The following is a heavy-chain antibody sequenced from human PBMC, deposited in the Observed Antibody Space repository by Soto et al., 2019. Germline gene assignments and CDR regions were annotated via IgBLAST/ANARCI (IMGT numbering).Heavy chain of an antibody. CDR2: VSSDGSKK. Sequence: GGSLRLSCAASGFTFSSFGMHWVRQARGKGLEWVAVVSSDGSKKYYVDSVKGRFTISRDNSKNTLSLQMNSLRAEDTAVYYCTKGEWFVELLPFDYWGQGTLVTVSS. CDR1: GFTFSSFG. J-gene: IGHJ4*02. D-gene: IGHD3-10*01. CDR3: TKGEWFVELLPFDY. V-gene: IGHV3-30*18.